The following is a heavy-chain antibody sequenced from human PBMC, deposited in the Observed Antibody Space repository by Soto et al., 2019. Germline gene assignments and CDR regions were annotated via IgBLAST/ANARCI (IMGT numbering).Heavy chain of an antibody. V-gene: IGHV3-30*03. D-gene: IGHD6-19*01. Sequence: QVQLVESGGGVVQPGRSLRLSCAASGFTFSTYGMHWVRQAPGKGLEWVTLIGYDGDNKYYADSVKGRFTISRDNSKNTMYLQMNSLRTEDTVMYYCAREGSGHGDLEYWGQGTLVTVSS. J-gene: IGHJ4*02. CDR1: GFTFSTYG. CDR2: IGYDGDNK. CDR3: AREGSGHGDLEY.